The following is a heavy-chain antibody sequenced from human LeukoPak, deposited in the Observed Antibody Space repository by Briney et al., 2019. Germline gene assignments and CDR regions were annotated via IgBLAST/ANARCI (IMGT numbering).Heavy chain of an antibody. J-gene: IGHJ6*04. CDR3: ARVVPAAMEGPSDGMDV. Sequence: GGSLQVSRQGSGYLFPRYWISWVRPVPGKGLEWMGRIDPSDSYTNYSPSFQGHVTISADKSISTAYLQWSSLKASDTAMYYCARVVPAAMEGPSDGMDVWGKGTTVTVSS. CDR1: GYLFPRYW. D-gene: IGHD2-2*01. V-gene: IGHV5-10-1*01. CDR2: IDPSDSYT.